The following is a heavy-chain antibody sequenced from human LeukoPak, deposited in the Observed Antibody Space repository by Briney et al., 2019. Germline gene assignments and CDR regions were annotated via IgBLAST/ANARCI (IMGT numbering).Heavy chain of an antibody. V-gene: IGHV1-2*02. CDR3: VVSDFWSGYFAREFDY. D-gene: IGHD3-3*01. J-gene: IGHJ4*02. CDR1: GYTFTGYY. Sequence: ASVKVSCKASGYTFTGYYMHWVRQAPGQGLQWMGWINPNSGGTNYAQKFQGRVTIARDTSISTAYMELSRLRSDDTAVYYCVVSDFWSGYFAREFDYWGQGTLVTVSS. CDR2: INPNSGGT.